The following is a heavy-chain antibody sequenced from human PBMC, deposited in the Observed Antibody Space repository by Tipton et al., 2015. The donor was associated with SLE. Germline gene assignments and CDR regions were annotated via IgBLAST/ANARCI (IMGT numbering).Heavy chain of an antibody. CDR3: ARGRGFSR. CDR2: IFYTGST. V-gene: IGHV4-59*01. CDR1: GDSMTTYF. D-gene: IGHD2-8*01. Sequence: TLSLTCTVSGDSMTTYFWNWIRQTPGKGLEWIGYIFYTGSTNYNPSVKSRVTISLDMSKNQFSLRLTSVTAADTAVYYCARGRGFSRWGQGTLVTVSS. J-gene: IGHJ4*02.